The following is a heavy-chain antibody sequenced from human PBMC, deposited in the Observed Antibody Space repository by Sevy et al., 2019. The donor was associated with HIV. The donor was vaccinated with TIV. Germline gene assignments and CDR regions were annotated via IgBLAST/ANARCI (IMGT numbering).Heavy chain of an antibody. CDR3: ARDSARVIVPTAGFDS. CDR1: GFSVRSFS. V-gene: IGHV3-33*03. D-gene: IGHD2-15*01. J-gene: IGHJ5*01. Sequence: GGSLRLSCSASGFSVRSFSMHWVRQAPGKGLEWVAALLYNVRTEEYADSVKGRFTISRDNSKNTLNLEMNSLRVEDTALYFRARDSARVIVPTAGFDSWGQGVLVTVSS. CDR2: LLYNVRTE.